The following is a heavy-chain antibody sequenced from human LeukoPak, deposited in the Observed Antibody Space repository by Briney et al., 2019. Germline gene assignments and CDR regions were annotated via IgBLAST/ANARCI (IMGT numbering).Heavy chain of an antibody. V-gene: IGHV3-7*01. CDR2: IKQDGSEK. CDR1: GFTFSSYW. D-gene: IGHD3-3*01. CDR3: ARDPQTWSGYYPFDY. J-gene: IGHJ4*02. Sequence: GGSLRLSCAASGFTFSSYWMSWVRQAPGKGLEWVANIKQDGSEKYYVDSVKGRFTISRDNAKNSLYLQMNSLRAEDTAVYYCARDPQTWSGYYPFDYWGQGTLVTVSS.